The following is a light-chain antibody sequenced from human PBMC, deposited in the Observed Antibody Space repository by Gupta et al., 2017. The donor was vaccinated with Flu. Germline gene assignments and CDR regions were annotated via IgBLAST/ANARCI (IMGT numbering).Light chain of an antibody. CDR1: SLPKQY. CDR2: KDS. Sequence: SYELTQPQSVSVSPGQTATIPCSGDSLPKQYAYWYQQKVGQVPVVVIYKDSQRPSGIPERFSGSGSGTTVTLTISGVQAEDEADYYCQSADGSGNHVFGAGTKLTVL. J-gene: IGLJ1*01. V-gene: IGLV3-25*02. CDR3: QSADGSGNHV.